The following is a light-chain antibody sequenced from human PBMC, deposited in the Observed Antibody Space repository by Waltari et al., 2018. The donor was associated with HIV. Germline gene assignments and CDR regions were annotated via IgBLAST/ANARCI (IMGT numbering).Light chain of an antibody. CDR2: HTN. CDR3: AAWEYSLSAWL. Sequence: QSVLPQPPSASAHPGQRVTISCSGSSSNIVPTSVSWYKQFPGPAPELVVKHTNPRPLGVPDRFSGSKSGTSASLAISGLRSEDEADYYCAAWEYSLSAWLFGGGTRLNVL. CDR1: SSNIVPTS. J-gene: IGLJ2*01. V-gene: IGLV1-47*01.